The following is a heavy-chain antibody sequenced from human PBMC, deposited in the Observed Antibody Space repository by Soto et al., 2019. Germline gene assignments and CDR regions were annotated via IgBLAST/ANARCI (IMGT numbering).Heavy chain of an antibody. Sequence: SVKVSCKASGGTFSSYAISWVRQAPGQGLECMGGIIPIFGTANYAQKFQGRVTITAXXXXSXXXMXLXXLRSEDTAVYYCAREVDTAMVFFSMHVWG. CDR3: AREVDTAMVFFSMHV. D-gene: IGHD5-18*01. J-gene: IGHJ6*02. CDR2: IIPIFGTA. V-gene: IGHV1-69*13. CDR1: GGTFSSYA.